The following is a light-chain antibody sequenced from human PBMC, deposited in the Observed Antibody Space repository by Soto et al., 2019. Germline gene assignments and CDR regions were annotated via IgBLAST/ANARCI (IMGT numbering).Light chain of an antibody. CDR3: SSYAGSNNVG. CDR2: EVS. Sequence: QSALTQPPSASGSPGQSVTISCTGTSSDVGGYNYVSWYQQHPGKAPKLMIYEVSKRPSGVPDRFSGSKSGNTASLTASGLQAEDEADYYCSSYAGSNNVGFGGGTQLTVL. V-gene: IGLV2-8*01. CDR1: SSDVGGYNY. J-gene: IGLJ3*02.